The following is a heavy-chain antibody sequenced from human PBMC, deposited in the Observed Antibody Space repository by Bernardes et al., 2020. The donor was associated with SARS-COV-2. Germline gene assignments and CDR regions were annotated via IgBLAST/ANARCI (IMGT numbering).Heavy chain of an antibody. CDR3: ARGGAFASGYYR. D-gene: IGHD3-22*01. CDR2: INHLGTT. J-gene: IGHJ5*02. Sequence: SEPLSLTCAVYGGSFSGYYWSWIRKSPGKGLEWIGEINHLGTTNYNPSLKSRVTISVDTSKNQFSLKLNSVTAADTSVYYCARGGAFASGYYRWGQGTLVTVSS. CDR1: GGSFSGYY. V-gene: IGHV4-34*01.